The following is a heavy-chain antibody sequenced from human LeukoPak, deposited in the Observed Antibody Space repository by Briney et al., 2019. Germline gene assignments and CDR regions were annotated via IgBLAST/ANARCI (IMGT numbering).Heavy chain of an antibody. CDR3: AKGMEPLWFGETFDY. Sequence: TGGSLRLSCAASGFTFISYAMSWVRQAPGKGLEWVSTISGSGGSTYCADSVKGRFTISRDNSKNTLFLQMNSLRAEDTAVYYCAKGMEPLWFGETFDYWGQGTLVTVSS. D-gene: IGHD3-10*01. CDR2: ISGSGGST. CDR1: GFTFISYA. J-gene: IGHJ4*02. V-gene: IGHV3-23*01.